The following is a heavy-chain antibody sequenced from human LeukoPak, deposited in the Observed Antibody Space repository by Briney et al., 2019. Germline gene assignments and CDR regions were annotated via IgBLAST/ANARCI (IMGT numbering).Heavy chain of an antibody. J-gene: IGHJ4*02. Sequence: ASVKVSCKASGYTFTGYYMHWVRQAPGQGLEWMGCINPNSGGTNYAQKFQGRVTMTRDTSISTAYMELSRLRSDDTAVYYCARVLRKDWSDHLDYWGQGTLVTVSS. D-gene: IGHD3-9*01. CDR1: GYTFTGYY. CDR3: ARVLRKDWSDHLDY. V-gene: IGHV1-2*02. CDR2: INPNSGGT.